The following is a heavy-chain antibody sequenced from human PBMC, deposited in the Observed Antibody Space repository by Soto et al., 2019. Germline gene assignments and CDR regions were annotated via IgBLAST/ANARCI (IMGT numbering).Heavy chain of an antibody. D-gene: IGHD3-3*01. Sequence: QVPLVESGGGVVQPGRSLRLSCAASGFTFSSYGMHWVRQAPGQGLEWVAVLWSDGSNDYYADSVKGRFTISSDNSKNTLDLQMNSLRAEDTAVYDGACAGFWSSYVDDDYYYYGMDVWGQGTTVTVSS. CDR1: GFTFSSYG. CDR3: ACAGFWSSYVDDDYYYYGMDV. CDR2: LWSDGSND. V-gene: IGHV3-33*01. J-gene: IGHJ6*02.